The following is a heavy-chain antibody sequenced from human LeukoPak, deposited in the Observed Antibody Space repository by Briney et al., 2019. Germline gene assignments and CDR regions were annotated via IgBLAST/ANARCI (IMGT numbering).Heavy chain of an antibody. D-gene: IGHD3-10*01. V-gene: IGHV4-39*07. CDR1: GGSISSSGYY. CDR2: IYYSGST. J-gene: IGHJ4*02. Sequence: SETLSLTCTVSGGSISSSGYYWGRIRQPPGKGLEWIGSIYYSGSTYYNPSLKRRVTISVDTSRNQFSLKLNSVTAADTAVYYCARAGGFGELLVGYWGQGALVTVSS. CDR3: ARAGGFGELLVGY.